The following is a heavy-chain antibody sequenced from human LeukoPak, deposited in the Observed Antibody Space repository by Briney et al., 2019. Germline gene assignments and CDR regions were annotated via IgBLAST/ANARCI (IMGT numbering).Heavy chain of an antibody. CDR3: TRFAGWDRGPWFDP. CDR1: GFTFGDYA. V-gene: IGHV3-49*03. J-gene: IGHJ5*02. CDR2: IRSKAYGGTT. D-gene: IGHD1-26*01. Sequence: PGGSLRLSCTASGFTFGDYAMSWFRQAPGKGLEWVGFIRSKAYGGTTEYAASVKGRFTISRDDSKSIAYLQMNSLKTEDTAVYYCTRFAGWDRGPWFDPWGQGTLVTVSS.